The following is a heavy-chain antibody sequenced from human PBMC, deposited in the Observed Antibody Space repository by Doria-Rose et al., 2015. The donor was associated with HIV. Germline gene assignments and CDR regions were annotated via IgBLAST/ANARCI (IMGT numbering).Heavy chain of an antibody. Sequence: QESGPVLVKPTETLTLTCTVSGVSLSSPGMGVSWIRQPPGRALEWLANIFSDDERSYNTSLKSGLTISRGTSKSQVVLTMTDMDPVDTATYYCARVKSSRWYHKYYFDFWGQGTLVIVSA. CDR1: GVSLSSPGMG. V-gene: IGHV2-26*01. D-gene: IGHD6-13*01. CDR2: IFSDDER. CDR3: ARVKSSRWYHKYYFDF. J-gene: IGHJ4*02.